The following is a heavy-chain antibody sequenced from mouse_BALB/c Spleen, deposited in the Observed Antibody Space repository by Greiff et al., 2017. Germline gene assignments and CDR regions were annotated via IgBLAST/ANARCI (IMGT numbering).Heavy chain of an antibody. Sequence: EVQRVESGGGLVQPGGSLKLSCAASGFTFSSYTMSWVRQTPEKRLEWVAYISNGGGSTYYPDTVKGRFTISRDNAKNTLYLQMSSLKSEDTAMYYCARQGYDGYYAMDYWGQGTSVTVSS. CDR3: ARQGYDGYYAMDY. CDR1: GFTFSSYT. J-gene: IGHJ4*01. V-gene: IGHV5-12-2*01. D-gene: IGHD2-3*01. CDR2: ISNGGGST.